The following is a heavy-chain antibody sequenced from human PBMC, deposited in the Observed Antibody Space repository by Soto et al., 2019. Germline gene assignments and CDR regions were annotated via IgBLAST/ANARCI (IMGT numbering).Heavy chain of an antibody. Sequence: SETLSLTCTVSGGSISSYYWSWIRQPPGKGLEWIGYIYYSGSTNYNPSLKSRVTISVDTSKNQFSLKLSSVTAADTAVYYCARVSWAPYYYGSGSYYYYYGMDVWGQGTTVTVSS. V-gene: IGHV4-59*01. CDR1: GGSISSYY. CDR3: ARVSWAPYYYGSGSYYYYYGMDV. CDR2: IYYSGST. D-gene: IGHD3-10*01. J-gene: IGHJ6*02.